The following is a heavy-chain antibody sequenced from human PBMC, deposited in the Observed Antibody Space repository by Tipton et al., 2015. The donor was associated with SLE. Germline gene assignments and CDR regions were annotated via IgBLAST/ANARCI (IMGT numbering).Heavy chain of an antibody. V-gene: IGHV3-64*01. D-gene: IGHD3-22*01. CDR2: ISGDGVST. Sequence: SLRLSCGASGFIFGYYAMHWVRQAPGKGLEYVSGISGDGVSTYYGNSVKGRFTISRDKSKNTLYLQMGSLRAEDMALYYCARGARGDIYDRIDYWGQGTLVTVSS. CDR1: GFIFGYYA. J-gene: IGHJ4*02. CDR3: ARGARGDIYDRIDY.